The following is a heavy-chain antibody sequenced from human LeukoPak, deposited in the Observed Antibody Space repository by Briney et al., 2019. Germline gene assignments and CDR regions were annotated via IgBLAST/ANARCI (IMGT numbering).Heavy chain of an antibody. CDR3: AGQWLRLGPIDY. V-gene: IGHV3-21*01. CDR1: GFTFSSYS. J-gene: IGHJ4*02. D-gene: IGHD5-12*01. Sequence: GGSLRLSCAASGFTFSSYSMNWVRQAPGKGLEWVSSISSSSSYIYYADSVKGRFTISRDNAKNSLYLQMNSLRAEDTAVYYCAGQWLRLGPIDYWGQGTLVSVSS. CDR2: ISSSSSYI.